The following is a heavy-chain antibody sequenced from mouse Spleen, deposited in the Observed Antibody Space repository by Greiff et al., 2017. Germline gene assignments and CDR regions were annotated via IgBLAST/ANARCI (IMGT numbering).Heavy chain of an antibody. CDR3: ARWIDCFWGSRAMDY. V-gene: IGHV1-55*01. D-gene: IGHD2-4*01. CDR1: GYTFTSYW. J-gene: IGHJ4*01. CDR2: IYPGSGST. Sequence: QVQLQQPGAELVKPGASVKMSCKASGYTFTSYWITWVKQRPGQGLEWIGDIYPGSGSTNYNEKFKSKATLTVDTSSSTAYMQLSSLTSEDSAVYYCARWIDCFWGSRAMDYWGQGTSVTVSS.